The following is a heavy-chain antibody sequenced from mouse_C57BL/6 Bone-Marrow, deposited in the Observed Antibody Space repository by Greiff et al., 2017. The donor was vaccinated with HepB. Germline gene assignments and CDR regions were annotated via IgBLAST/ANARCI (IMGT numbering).Heavy chain of an antibody. Sequence: VQLKQSGPGLAKPSQTLSLTCSVTGYSITSDYWNWIRKFPGNKLEYMGYISYSGSTYYNPSPKSRISITRDTSKNQYYLQLNSVTTEDTATYYCARLSNYEEGAMDYWGQGTSVTVSS. V-gene: IGHV3-8*01. CDR1: GYSITSDY. D-gene: IGHD2-5*01. CDR3: ARLSNYEEGAMDY. CDR2: ISYSGST. J-gene: IGHJ4*01.